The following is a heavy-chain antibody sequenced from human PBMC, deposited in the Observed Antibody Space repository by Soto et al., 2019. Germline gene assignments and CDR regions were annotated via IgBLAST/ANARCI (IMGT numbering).Heavy chain of an antibody. CDR1: GGTFSSYA. D-gene: IGHD6-13*01. V-gene: IGHV1-69*13. J-gene: IGHJ4*02. Sequence: SVKVSCKASGGTFSSYAISWVRQAPGQGLEWMGGIIPIFGTANYAQKFQGRVTITADESTSTAYMELSSLRSEDTAVYYCARADPYSSSSSGPYYFDYWGQGTLVTVSS. CDR3: ARADPYSSSSSGPYYFDY. CDR2: IIPIFGTA.